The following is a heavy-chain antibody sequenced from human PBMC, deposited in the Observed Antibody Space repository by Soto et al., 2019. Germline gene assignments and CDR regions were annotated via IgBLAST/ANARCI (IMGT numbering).Heavy chain of an antibody. V-gene: IGHV1-8*01. J-gene: IGHJ4*02. CDR2: MQPRDGRT. CDR1: GYSFSNLD. D-gene: IGHD1-26*01. CDR3: ARGVTAGVDY. Sequence: QVQLVQSGAEVREPGASVKVSCKASGYSFSNLDINWVRQTTGQGLEWMGWMQPRDGRTGYAQKFQGRVTMTRDTSINTAYMELSSLTSDDTAFYYCARGVTAGVDYWGQGTLVTVSS.